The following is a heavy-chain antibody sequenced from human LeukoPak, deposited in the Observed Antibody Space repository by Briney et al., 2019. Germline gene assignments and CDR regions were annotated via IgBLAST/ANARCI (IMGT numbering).Heavy chain of an antibody. CDR2: IIPIFGTA. CDR1: GGTFSSYA. J-gene: IGHJ4*02. Sequence: GASVKVSCKASGGTFSSYAISWVRQAPGQGLEWMGGIIPIFGTANYAQKFQGRVTITADESTSTAYMELSSLRSEDTAVYYCARSQTLYYDILTGYLPFDYWGQGTLVTVSS. V-gene: IGHV1-69*13. CDR3: ARSQTLYYDILTGYLPFDY. D-gene: IGHD3-9*01.